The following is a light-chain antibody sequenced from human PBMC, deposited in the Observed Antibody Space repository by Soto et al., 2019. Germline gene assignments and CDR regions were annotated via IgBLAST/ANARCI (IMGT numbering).Light chain of an antibody. CDR3: SSYSTISNLV. V-gene: IGLV2-14*03. CDR2: DVI. Sequence: ALTQPASVSGSPGQSITISCSGTNTDVGAYDYVSWYQQHPGKAPKLILYDVINRPSGVSDRFSGSKSGNTASLTISGLQAEDEAEYFCSSYSTISNLVFGTGTKLTVL. CDR1: NTDVGAYDY. J-gene: IGLJ1*01.